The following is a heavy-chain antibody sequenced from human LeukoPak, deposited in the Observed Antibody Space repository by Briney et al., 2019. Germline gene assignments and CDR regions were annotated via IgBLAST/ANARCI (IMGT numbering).Heavy chain of an antibody. Sequence: SQTLSLTCTVSGGSISSGSYYWSWIRQPAGKGLEWIGRIYTSGSTNYSPSLKSRVTISVDTSKNQFSLKLSSVTAADTAVYYCAREVYYDFWSGYPYYYYYMDVWGKGTTVTVSS. CDR1: GGSISSGSYY. V-gene: IGHV4-61*02. D-gene: IGHD3-3*01. J-gene: IGHJ6*03. CDR2: IYTSGST. CDR3: AREVYYDFWSGYPYYYYYMDV.